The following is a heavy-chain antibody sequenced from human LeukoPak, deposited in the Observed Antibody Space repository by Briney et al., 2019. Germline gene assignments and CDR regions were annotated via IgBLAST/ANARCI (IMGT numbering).Heavy chain of an antibody. CDR3: PRGPNDYGDYEPVI. J-gene: IGHJ4*02. Sequence: GGSLRLSCAASGFTFSSYSMNWVRQAPGKGLEWVSSISSSSSYIYYADSVKGRFTISRDNAKNSLYLQMNSLKTEDTAVYYCPRGPNDYGDYEPVIWGQGTLVTVSS. CDR2: ISSSSSYI. V-gene: IGHV3-21*03. CDR1: GFTFSSYS. D-gene: IGHD4-17*01.